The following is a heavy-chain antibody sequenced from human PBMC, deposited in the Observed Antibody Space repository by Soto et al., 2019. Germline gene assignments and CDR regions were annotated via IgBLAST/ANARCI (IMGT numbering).Heavy chain of an antibody. V-gene: IGHV3-23*01. CDR3: AKAKVYTWNPGSFDP. Sequence: GGSLRLSCAASGFTFSNYAMSWVRQAPGKGLEWVSGISGSGAGTYYADSVKGRFTISRDSSKNTLYLQMNSLRAEDTAVYFCAKAKVYTWNPGSFDPWGQGTLVTVSS. D-gene: IGHD1-20*01. CDR1: GFTFSNYA. CDR2: ISGSGAGT. J-gene: IGHJ5*02.